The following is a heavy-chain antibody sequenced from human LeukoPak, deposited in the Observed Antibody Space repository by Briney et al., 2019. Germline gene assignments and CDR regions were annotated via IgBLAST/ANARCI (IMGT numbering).Heavy chain of an antibody. J-gene: IGHJ4*02. CDR1: GFTFSSYG. Sequence: GGSLRLSCAASGFTFSSYGMHWAPQAPGKGLEWVAAISYDGSNKYYADSVKGRFTISRDNSKNTLYLQMSSLRAEDTAVYYCAKTCSGYYGGGFDYWGQGTLVTVSS. CDR3: AKTCSGYYGGGFDY. D-gene: IGHD3-3*01. V-gene: IGHV3-30*18. CDR2: ISYDGSNK.